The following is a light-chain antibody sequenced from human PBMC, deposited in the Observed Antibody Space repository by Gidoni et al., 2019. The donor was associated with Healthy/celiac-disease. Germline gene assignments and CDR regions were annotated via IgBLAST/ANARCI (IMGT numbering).Light chain of an antibody. V-gene: IGKV3-15*01. CDR1: QSVSSN. CDR3: QQYNNWPRS. J-gene: IGKJ2*03. CDR2: GAS. Sequence: DIVMTQSPSTLSVSPGERATLSCRASQSVSSNLAWYQQKPGQAPRLLIYGASTRATGIPARFSGSGSGTEFTLTISSLQSEDFAVYYCQQYNNWPRSFGQGTKLEIK.